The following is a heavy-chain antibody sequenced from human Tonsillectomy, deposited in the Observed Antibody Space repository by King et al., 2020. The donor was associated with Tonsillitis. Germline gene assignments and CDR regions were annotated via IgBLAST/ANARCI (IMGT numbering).Heavy chain of an antibody. CDR3: ACGDRFVAFDM. D-gene: IGHD3-16*02. J-gene: IGHJ3*02. Sequence: VQLVESGGGLVQPGGSLRLSCAPSGFTVSSSFMSWVRQAPGRGLEWVSIIYSGGTTYNADSVNGRFTISRHNSTNTGYLQLNSRRAEYTAVYYCACGDRFVAFDMWGQGTLGTVSS. CDR2: IYSGGTT. V-gene: IGHV3-53*04. CDR1: GFTVSSSF.